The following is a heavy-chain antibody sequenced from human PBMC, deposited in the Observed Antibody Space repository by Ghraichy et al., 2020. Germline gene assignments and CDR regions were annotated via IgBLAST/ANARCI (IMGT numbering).Heavy chain of an antibody. Sequence: ASVKVSRKASGYTFTDYGISWVRQAPGQGLEWMGWISGYNDNTNFAPKFRDRVTVTTDTLSATAYLEVRSLKSDDTAIYYCARNSSDRAFDIWGQGTMVTVSS. V-gene: IGHV1-18*01. CDR3: ARNSSDRAFDI. CDR2: ISGYNDNT. J-gene: IGHJ3*02. CDR1: GYTFTDYG. D-gene: IGHD4-11*01.